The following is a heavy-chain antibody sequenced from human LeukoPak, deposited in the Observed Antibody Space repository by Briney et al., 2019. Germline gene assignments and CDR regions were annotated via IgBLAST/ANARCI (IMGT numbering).Heavy chain of an antibody. CDR1: GYTSTSYY. V-gene: IGHV1-46*01. J-gene: IGHJ3*02. CDR3: ARGRHIVVVVAAEKGAFDI. Sequence: ASVKVSCKASGYTSTSYYMHWVRQAPGQGLEWMGIINPSGGSTSYAQKFQGRVTMTRDTSTSTVYMELSSLRSEDTAVYYCARGRHIVVVVAAEKGAFDIWGQGTMVTVSS. CDR2: INPSGGST. D-gene: IGHD2-15*01.